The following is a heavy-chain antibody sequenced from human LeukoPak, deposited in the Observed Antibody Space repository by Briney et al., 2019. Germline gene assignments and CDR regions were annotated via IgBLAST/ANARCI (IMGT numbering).Heavy chain of an antibody. CDR2: TYYRSKWYN. Sequence: SQTLPLTCAISGDSVSSNNAAWNWIRQSPSRGLEWLGRTYYRSKWYNEYAVSVKSRITINSDTSKNQFSLQLNSVTPEDTAVYYCARVGGDYYYGMDVWGQGTTVTVSS. CDR1: GDSVSSNNAA. J-gene: IGHJ6*02. CDR3: ARVGGDYYYGMDV. V-gene: IGHV6-1*01. D-gene: IGHD4-17*01.